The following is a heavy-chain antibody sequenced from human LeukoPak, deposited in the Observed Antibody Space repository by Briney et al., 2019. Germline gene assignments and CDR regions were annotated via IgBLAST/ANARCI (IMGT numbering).Heavy chain of an antibody. D-gene: IGHD2-2*01. CDR3: ARGLVVVPAATNWFDP. V-gene: IGHV4-34*01. Sequence: PSETLSLTCTVSGGSISSYYWSWIRQPPGKGLEWIGEINHSGSTNYNPSLKGRVTISVDTSKNQFSLKLSSVTAADTAVYYCARGLVVVPAATNWFDPWGQGTLVTVSS. J-gene: IGHJ5*02. CDR1: GGSISSYY. CDR2: INHSGST.